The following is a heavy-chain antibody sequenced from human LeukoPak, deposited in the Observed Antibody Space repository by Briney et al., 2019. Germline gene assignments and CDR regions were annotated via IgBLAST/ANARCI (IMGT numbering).Heavy chain of an antibody. CDR2: IIPIFGTA. CDR1: GGTFSSCA. V-gene: IGHV1-69*13. Sequence: SVKVSCKASGGTFSSCAISWVRQAPGQGLEWMGGIIPIFGTANYAQKFQGRVTITADESTSTAYMELSSLRSEDTAVYYCATDSRGSTSWNYFDYWGQGTLVTVSS. CDR3: ATDSRGSTSWNYFDY. J-gene: IGHJ4*02. D-gene: IGHD2-2*01.